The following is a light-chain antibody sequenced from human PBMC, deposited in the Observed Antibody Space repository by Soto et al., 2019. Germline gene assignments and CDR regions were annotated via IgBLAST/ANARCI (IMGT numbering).Light chain of an antibody. CDR2: DAS. V-gene: IGKV1-5*01. J-gene: IGKJ1*01. CDR1: EDVATS. Sequence: EIQMTQSPSTLSASVGDTVTIACRASEDVATSLAWHQQKPGRAPMLLISDASDLKSGVPSRFSGSGTGTDFALIISNLQPDDSATYYCQQYKSWWTFGQRTKVQIK. CDR3: QQYKSWWT.